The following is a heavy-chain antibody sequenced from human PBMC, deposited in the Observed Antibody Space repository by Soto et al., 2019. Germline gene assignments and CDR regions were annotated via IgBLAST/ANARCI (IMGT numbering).Heavy chain of an antibody. J-gene: IGHJ6*02. Sequence: GGSLRLSCAASGFTFSNYAMSWVRQAPGKGLEWVSAIVGRGGSTYYADSVKGRFTISRDNSKNTLYLQMNSLGAEDTAVYYCAKAIRDQLLCTLDVWGQGTTVTVSS. CDR3: AKAIRDQLLCTLDV. V-gene: IGHV3-23*01. CDR2: IVGRGGST. CDR1: GFTFSNYA. D-gene: IGHD2-2*01.